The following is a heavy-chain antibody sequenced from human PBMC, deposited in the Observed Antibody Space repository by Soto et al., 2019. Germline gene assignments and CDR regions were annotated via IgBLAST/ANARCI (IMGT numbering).Heavy chain of an antibody. J-gene: IGHJ5*02. CDR3: ASVLRGVVNWFDP. V-gene: IGHV1-18*01. D-gene: IGHD3-10*01. CDR2: IATYNSNR. Sequence: HLVQSGPEVKKPAASITVSCKTSGDTLTNFGLSWVRQAPGQGLEWMGWIATYNSNRNYAQKFQGSITLTTDTSTSTAYMELKSLGYDDTAVYYCASVLRGVVNWFDPWGQGTLVTVSS. CDR1: GDTLTNFG.